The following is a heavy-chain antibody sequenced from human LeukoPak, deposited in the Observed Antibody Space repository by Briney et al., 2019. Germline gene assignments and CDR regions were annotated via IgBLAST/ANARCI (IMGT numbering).Heavy chain of an antibody. CDR2: MNPNSCNT. Sequence: ASVKVSCKASGYTFTSYDINWVRQATGQGLEWMGWMNPNSCNTGYAQKFQGRVTITRNTSISTAYMELSSLRSEDTAVYYCARAESYYDFWSGYYRFDYWGQGTLVTVFS. V-gene: IGHV1-8*03. D-gene: IGHD3-3*01. CDR1: GYTFTSYD. CDR3: ARAESYYDFWSGYYRFDY. J-gene: IGHJ4*02.